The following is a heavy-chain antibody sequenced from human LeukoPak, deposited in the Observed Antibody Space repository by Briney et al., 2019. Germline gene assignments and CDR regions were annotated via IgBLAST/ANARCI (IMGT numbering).Heavy chain of an antibody. CDR3: ARTTMVRGTYYMDV. CDR2: INHSGST. J-gene: IGHJ6*03. CDR1: GGSFSGYY. Sequence: SETLSLTCAVYGGSFSGYYWNWIRQPPGKGLEWIGEINHSGSTNYNPSLKSRVTISVDTSKNQFSLKLSSVTAADTAVYYCARTTMVRGTYYMDVWGKGTTVTISS. D-gene: IGHD3-10*01. V-gene: IGHV4-34*01.